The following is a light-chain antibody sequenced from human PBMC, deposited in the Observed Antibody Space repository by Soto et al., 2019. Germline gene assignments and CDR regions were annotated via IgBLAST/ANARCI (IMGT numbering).Light chain of an antibody. CDR2: AAS. Sequence: DLQMTQSPSSLSASVGDRVTITCRASQGIGNSLAWYQQQPGKVPKLLIYAASTLQSGVPSRFSGSGSGTDFTLTISCLQPEDVATYYCQKYNSVPLAFGPGTKVDIK. V-gene: IGKV1-27*01. CDR1: QGIGNS. CDR3: QKYNSVPLA. J-gene: IGKJ3*01.